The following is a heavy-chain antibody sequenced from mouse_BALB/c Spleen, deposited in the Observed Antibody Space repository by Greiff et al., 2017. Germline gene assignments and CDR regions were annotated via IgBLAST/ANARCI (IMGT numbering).Heavy chain of an antibody. Sequence: EVKLMESGAELVRPGALVKLSCKASGFNIKDYYMHWVKQRPEQGLEWIGWIDPENGNTIYDPKFQGKASITADTSSNTAYLQLSSLTSEDTAVYYCASNYDYGYFDVWGAGTTVTVSS. D-gene: IGHD2-4*01. CDR2: IDPENGNT. J-gene: IGHJ1*01. CDR1: GFNIKDYY. V-gene: IGHV14-1*02. CDR3: ASNYDYGYFDV.